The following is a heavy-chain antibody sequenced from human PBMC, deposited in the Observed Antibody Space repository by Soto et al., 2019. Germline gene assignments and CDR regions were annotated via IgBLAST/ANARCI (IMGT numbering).Heavy chain of an antibody. D-gene: IGHD6-19*01. CDR2: ISGGGGTT. CDR3: AKDWGIAVAATGYFLH. CDR1: GFIFSSSV. Sequence: EVRLLESGGGLVQPGGSLRLSCAASGFIFSSSVMSWVRQAPGKGLEWVSTISGGGGTTYYADSVKGRFTISRDRSKNTLYLQMHSLRAEDTAVYYCAKDWGIAVAATGYFLHWGQCTLVTVSS. V-gene: IGHV3-23*01. J-gene: IGHJ1*01.